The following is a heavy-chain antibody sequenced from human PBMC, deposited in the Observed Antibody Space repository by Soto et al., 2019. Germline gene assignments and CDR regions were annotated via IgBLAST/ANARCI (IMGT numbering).Heavy chain of an antibody. J-gene: IGHJ4*02. CDR3: ASGPAYSSSWFVLGY. Sequence: SETLSLTCTVSGGSISSYYWSWIRQPPGKGLEWIGYIYYSGSTNYNPSLKSRVTISVDTSKNQFSLKLSSVTAADTAAYYCASGPAYSSSWFVLGYWGQGTLVTVSS. V-gene: IGHV4-59*01. D-gene: IGHD6-13*01. CDR2: IYYSGST. CDR1: GGSISSYY.